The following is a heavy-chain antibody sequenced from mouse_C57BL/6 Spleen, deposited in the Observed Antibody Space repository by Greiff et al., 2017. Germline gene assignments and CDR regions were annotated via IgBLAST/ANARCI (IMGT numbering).Heavy chain of an antibody. Sequence: QVQLQQSGAELVRPGASVKLSCKASGYTFTDYYINWVKQRPGQGLEWIARIYPGSGNTYYNEKFKGKATLTAEKSSSTAYMQLSSLTSEDSAVYFCARGEGSKDAMDYWGQGTSVTVSS. D-gene: IGHD1-1*01. CDR1: GYTFTDYY. V-gene: IGHV1-76*01. CDR2: IYPGSGNT. CDR3: ARGEGSKDAMDY. J-gene: IGHJ4*01.